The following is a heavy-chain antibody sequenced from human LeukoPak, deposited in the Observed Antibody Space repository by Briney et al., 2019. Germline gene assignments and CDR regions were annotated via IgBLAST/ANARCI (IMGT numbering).Heavy chain of an antibody. CDR2: INPNSGGT. Sequence: GASVKVSCKASGYTFTGYYMHWVRQAPGQGLEWMGWINPNSGGTNYAQKFQGRVTMTRDTSISTAYMELSRLRSDDTAVYYCARDPPKYSGYDSIDYWGQGTLVTVSS. V-gene: IGHV1-2*02. D-gene: IGHD5-12*01. CDR1: GYTFTGYY. J-gene: IGHJ4*02. CDR3: ARDPPKYSGYDSIDY.